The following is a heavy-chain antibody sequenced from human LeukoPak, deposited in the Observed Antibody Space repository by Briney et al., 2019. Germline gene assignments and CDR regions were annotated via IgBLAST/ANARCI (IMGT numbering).Heavy chain of an antibody. CDR2: ISNSGTTT. CDR1: GCTFSSYE. CDR3: VRKLTCSSTRCSDY. Sequence: GGSLRLSCAASGCTFSSYEMNWVRQAPGKGLEWVSYISNSGTTTYYADSVKGRFTFSKDNANNSLYLQKHNLRVEDTAVYYCVRKLTCSSTRCSDYWGQGTLVTVSS. J-gene: IGHJ4*02. D-gene: IGHD2-2*01. V-gene: IGHV3-48*03.